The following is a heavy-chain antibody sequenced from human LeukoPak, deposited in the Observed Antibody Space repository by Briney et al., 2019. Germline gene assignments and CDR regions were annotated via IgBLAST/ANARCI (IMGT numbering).Heavy chain of an antibody. CDR3: ATTLDYYDSSVLRIGAFDI. CDR2: ISAYYGNT. Sequence: ASVKVSCKASGYTFTSYGISWVRQAPGQGLEWMGWISAYYGNTNYAQKLQGRVTMTTDTSTSTAYMELRSLRSDDTAVYYCATTLDYYDSSVLRIGAFDIWGQGTMVTVSS. J-gene: IGHJ3*02. D-gene: IGHD3-22*01. V-gene: IGHV1-18*01. CDR1: GYTFTSYG.